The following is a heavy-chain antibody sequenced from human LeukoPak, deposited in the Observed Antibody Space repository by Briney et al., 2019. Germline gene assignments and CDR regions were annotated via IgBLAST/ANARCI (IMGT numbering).Heavy chain of an antibody. Sequence: PGGSLTLSCAASGFTFSTYAMRWGRQAPGKRLDCVAAISYDGTSEYYADSVRGRFTISRDHSNDMVYLQMDSLRDEDTALYYCVRDSRDSNNLAYHFDSWGQGTLVTVSS. CDR2: ISYDGTSE. V-gene: IGHV3-30-3*01. CDR1: GFTFSTYA. CDR3: VRDSRDSNNLAYHFDS. D-gene: IGHD5-24*01. J-gene: IGHJ4*02.